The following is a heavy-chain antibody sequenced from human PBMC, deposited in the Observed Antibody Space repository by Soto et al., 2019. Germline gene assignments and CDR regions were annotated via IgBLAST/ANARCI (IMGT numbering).Heavy chain of an antibody. Sequence: KPSETLSLTCAVSGGSISSSNWWSWVRQPPGKGLEWIGEIYHSGSTNYNPSLKSRVTISVDKSKNQFSLKLSSVTAADTAVYYCARLYDYVWGSYRYFDYWGQGTLVTVSS. D-gene: IGHD3-16*02. CDR2: IYHSGST. J-gene: IGHJ4*02. V-gene: IGHV4-4*02. CDR1: GGSISSSNW. CDR3: ARLYDYVWGSYRYFDY.